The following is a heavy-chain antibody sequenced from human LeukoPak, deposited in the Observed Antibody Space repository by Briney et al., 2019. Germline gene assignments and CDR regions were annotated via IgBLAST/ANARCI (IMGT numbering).Heavy chain of an antibody. CDR2: ISAYNGNT. Sequence: ASVKVSCKASGYTFTSYGINWVRQAPGQGLEWMGWISAYNGNTNYAQKLLGGVTMTTDTSTSTAYMELRSLRSDDTAVYYCARDPRARIAVAGPGGYWGQGTLVTVSS. J-gene: IGHJ4*02. CDR1: GYTFTSYG. CDR3: ARDPRARIAVAGPGGY. V-gene: IGHV1-18*01. D-gene: IGHD6-19*01.